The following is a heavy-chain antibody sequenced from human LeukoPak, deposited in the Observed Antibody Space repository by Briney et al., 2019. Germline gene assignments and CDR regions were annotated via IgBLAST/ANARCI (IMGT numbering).Heavy chain of an antibody. Sequence: GGSLRLSCAASGFTFSSYWMSWVRQAPGKGLEWVANIKQDGSEKYYVDSVKGRFTISRDNAKNSLYLQMNSLRAEDTAVYYCAKDHPYYPIPFDIWGQGTMVTVSS. CDR3: AKDHPYYPIPFDI. CDR1: GFTFSSYW. V-gene: IGHV3-7*03. D-gene: IGHD3-10*01. J-gene: IGHJ3*02. CDR2: IKQDGSEK.